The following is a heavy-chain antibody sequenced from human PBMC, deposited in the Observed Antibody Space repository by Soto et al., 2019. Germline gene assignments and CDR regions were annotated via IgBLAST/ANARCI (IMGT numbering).Heavy chain of an antibody. V-gene: IGHV3-30*04. D-gene: IGHD6-25*01. CDR3: ARVLIDLAASSGMDA. CDR2: ISYDGRST. J-gene: IGHJ6*02. Sequence: PGESLKISCEGSGFIFSSYAIHWVRQAPGKGLEWVAVISYDGRSTFYRDSVKGRFTISRDNSKNTLYLQMNSLRAEDTAVYYCARVLIDLAASSGMDAWGQGDTLTVSS. CDR1: GFIFSSYA.